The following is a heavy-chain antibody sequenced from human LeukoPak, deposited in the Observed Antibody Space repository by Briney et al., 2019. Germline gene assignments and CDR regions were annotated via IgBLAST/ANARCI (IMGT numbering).Heavy chain of an antibody. V-gene: IGHV3-33*01. CDR1: GFTFNTHG. Sequence: GGSLRLSCAASGFTFNTHGMHWVRQAPGKGLEWVAVIWYDGSNKYYADSVKDRFTISRDNSKNMVYLKMNSLRAEDTAMYYCARDRVGYCASISCFTFDNWGQGTLVTVSS. J-gene: IGHJ4*02. CDR2: IWYDGSNK. D-gene: IGHD2-2*01. CDR3: ARDRVGYCASISCFTFDN.